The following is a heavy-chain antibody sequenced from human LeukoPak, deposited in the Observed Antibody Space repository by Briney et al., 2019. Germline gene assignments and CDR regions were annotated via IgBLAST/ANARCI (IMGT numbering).Heavy chain of an antibody. CDR3: ARGEYCSSTSCYKLRFDY. V-gene: IGHV3-7*01. CDR2: IKQDGSEK. D-gene: IGHD2-2*02. Sequence: GGSLRLSCAASGFTFSSYEMNWVRQAPGKGLEWVANIKQDGSEKYYVDSVEGRFTISRDNAKNSLYLQMNSLRAEDTAVYYCARGEYCSSTSCYKLRFDYWGQGTLVTVSS. J-gene: IGHJ4*02. CDR1: GFTFSSYE.